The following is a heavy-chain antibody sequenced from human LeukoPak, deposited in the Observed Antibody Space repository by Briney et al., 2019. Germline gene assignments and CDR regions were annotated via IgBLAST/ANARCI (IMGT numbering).Heavy chain of an antibody. CDR1: GFTFSTYN. J-gene: IGHJ4*02. CDR2: ISSSSSSGSYK. V-gene: IGHV3-21*04. D-gene: IGHD3-10*02. CDR3: ARIQLFHGDFDY. Sequence: GGSLRLSCVGSGFTFSTYNMHWVRQAPGKGLEWVSTISSSSSSGSYKYYADSVKGRFTISRDNAKDSLHLQMDSLRAEDTAVYYCARIQLFHGDFDYWGQGTPVTVSS.